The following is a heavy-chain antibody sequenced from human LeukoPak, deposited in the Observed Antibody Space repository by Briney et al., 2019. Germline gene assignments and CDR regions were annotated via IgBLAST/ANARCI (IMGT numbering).Heavy chain of an antibody. J-gene: IGHJ6*03. CDR2: IYSGGST. Sequence: GGXXXXXCAASGFTVSSNFMSWVRQAPGKGLEWVSAIYSGGSTYYSDSVTGRLTISRDSSKKTRYLKMHSIGAEDTAVYYCATASYCSGGSCYSDYYYYYMDVWGKGTTVTVSS. V-gene: IGHV3-53*01. CDR1: GFTVSSNF. CDR3: ATASYCSGGSCYSDYYYYYMDV. D-gene: IGHD2-15*01.